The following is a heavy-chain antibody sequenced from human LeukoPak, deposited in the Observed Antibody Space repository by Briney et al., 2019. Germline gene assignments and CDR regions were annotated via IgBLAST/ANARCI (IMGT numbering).Heavy chain of an antibody. CDR3: AKDFLYSSSWYSYFDY. J-gene: IGHJ4*02. CDR2: ITISGRTA. V-gene: IGHV3-23*01. D-gene: IGHD6-13*01. CDR1: GFTFSNYA. Sequence: PGGSLRLSCLASGFTFSNYAMSWVRQAPGKGLEWVSGITISGRTAYYADSVKGRFTISRDNFKNTLYLQMNSLRAEDTAVYYCAKDFLYSSSWYSYFDYWGQGTLVTVSS.